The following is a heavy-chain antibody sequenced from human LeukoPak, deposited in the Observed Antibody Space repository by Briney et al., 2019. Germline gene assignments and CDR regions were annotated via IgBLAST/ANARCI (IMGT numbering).Heavy chain of an antibody. CDR2: IYYSGST. D-gene: IGHD1-26*01. V-gene: IGHV4-59*01. CDR3: ARDLGATGDY. J-gene: IGHJ4*02. CDR1: GGSISSYY. Sequence: PSETLSLTCTVSGGSISSYYWSWILQPPGKGLEWIGYIYYSGSTNYNPSLKSRVTISVDTSKNQFSLKLSSVTAADTAVYYCARDLGATGDYWGQGTLVTVSS.